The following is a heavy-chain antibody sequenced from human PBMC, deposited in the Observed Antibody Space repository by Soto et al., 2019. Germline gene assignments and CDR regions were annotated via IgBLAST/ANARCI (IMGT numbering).Heavy chain of an antibody. CDR1: GFTFSNYA. CDR3: AKRPLTAAGFDY. V-gene: IGHV3-23*01. CDR2: ITGSGGGT. Sequence: EVQLLESGGGLVQPGGSLRLSCAASGFTFSNYAMTWVRQAPGKGLEWVSVITGSGGGTYFVDSVKGRFTISRDNSKNPVYLPMNRLRAEDTGVYYCAKRPLTAAGFDYWGQGTLVTVSS. J-gene: IGHJ4*02. D-gene: IGHD6-13*01.